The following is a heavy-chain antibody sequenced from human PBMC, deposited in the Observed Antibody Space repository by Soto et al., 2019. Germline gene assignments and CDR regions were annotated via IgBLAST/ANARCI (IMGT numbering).Heavy chain of an antibody. Sequence: SETLSLTCTVSGGSISSSSYYWGWIRQPPGKGLEWIGSIYYSGSTYYNPSLKSRVTISVDTSKNQFSLKLSSVTAADTAVYYCAVAGQLVRMDYYYYYYGMDVWGQGTTVTVSS. V-gene: IGHV4-39*01. J-gene: IGHJ6*02. CDR1: GGSISSSSYY. CDR3: AVAGQLVRMDYYYYYYGMDV. CDR2: IYYSGST. D-gene: IGHD6-13*01.